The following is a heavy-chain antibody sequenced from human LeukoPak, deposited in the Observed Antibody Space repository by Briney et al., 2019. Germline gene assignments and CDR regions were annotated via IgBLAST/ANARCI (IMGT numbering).Heavy chain of an antibody. CDR3: ARERYCSGGSCYYFDY. D-gene: IGHD2-15*01. CDR2: INPSGGST. J-gene: IGHJ4*02. Sequence: ASVKVSCKASGYTFTSYYMHWVRQAPGQGLEWMGIINPSGGSTGYAQKFQGRVTMTRDTSTSTVYMELSSLRSEDTAVYYCARERYCSGGSCYYFDYWGQGTLVTVSS. CDR1: GYTFTSYY. V-gene: IGHV1-46*01.